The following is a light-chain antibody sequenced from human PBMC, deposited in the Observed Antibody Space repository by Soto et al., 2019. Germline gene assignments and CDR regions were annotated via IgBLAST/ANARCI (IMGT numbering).Light chain of an antibody. CDR1: SSDVGGYKY. Sequence: QSVLTQPASVSGSPGQSITISCTGTSSDVGGYKYVSWYQQHPGKAPKLMIYEVSNRPSGVSNRFSGSKSGNTASLTISGLQAEDEADYYCSSYADTAYVFGTGTKVTVL. CDR2: EVS. J-gene: IGLJ1*01. CDR3: SSYADTAYV. V-gene: IGLV2-14*01.